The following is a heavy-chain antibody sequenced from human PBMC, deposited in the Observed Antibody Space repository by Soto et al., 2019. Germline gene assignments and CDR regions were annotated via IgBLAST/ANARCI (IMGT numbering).Heavy chain of an antibody. D-gene: IGHD5-12*01. J-gene: IGHJ4*02. CDR1: GGSINTFY. Sequence: KPSETLSLTCTVSGGSINTFYWSWVRQPAGKGLEWIGRIFSSGSTSFNPSLESRVAMSVDTSKNHFSLNLGSVTAADMAVYYCAREGSYSAYNFAHGIQLWSFDFWGQGALVTVSS. V-gene: IGHV4-4*07. CDR3: AREGSYSAYNFAHGIQLWSFDF. CDR2: IFSSGST.